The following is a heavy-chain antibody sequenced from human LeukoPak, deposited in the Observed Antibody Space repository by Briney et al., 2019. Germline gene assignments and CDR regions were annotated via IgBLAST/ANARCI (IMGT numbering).Heavy chain of an antibody. D-gene: IGHD6-13*01. Sequence: PGGSLRLSCAASGFTFSSYAMSWVRQAPGKGLEWVSAISGSGGSTYYADSVKGRFTISRDNSKNTLYLQMNSLRAEDTAVYYCAKNLGSPAAGVPRDYYFDYWGQGTLVTVSS. CDR3: AKNLGSPAAGVPRDYYFDY. CDR1: GFTFSSYA. J-gene: IGHJ4*02. CDR2: ISGSGGST. V-gene: IGHV3-23*01.